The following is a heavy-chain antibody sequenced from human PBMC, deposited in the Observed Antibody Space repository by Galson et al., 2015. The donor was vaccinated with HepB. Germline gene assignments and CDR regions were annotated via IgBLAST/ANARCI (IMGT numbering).Heavy chain of an antibody. D-gene: IGHD6-19*01. V-gene: IGHV4-34*01. CDR3: ARYEQWLVPTRGNWFDP. J-gene: IGHJ5*02. CDR2: INHSGST. CDR1: GGSFSGYY. Sequence: SETLSLTCAVYGGSFSGYYWSWIRQPPGKGLEWIGEINHSGSTNYNPSLKSRVTISVDTSKNQFSLKLSSVTAADTAVYYCARYEQWLVPTRGNWFDPWGQGTLVTVSS.